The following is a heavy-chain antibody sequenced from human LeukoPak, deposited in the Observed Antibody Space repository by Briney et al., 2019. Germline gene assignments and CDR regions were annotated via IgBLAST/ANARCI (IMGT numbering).Heavy chain of an antibody. D-gene: IGHD2-2*01. CDR1: GGSFSGYY. J-gene: IGHJ6*02. Sequence: SETLSLTCAVYGGSFSGYYWSWIRQPPGKGLEWIGEINHSGSTNYNPSLKSRVTISVDTSKNQFSLKLSSVTAADTAVYYCALPPGPPRPGSYCSSTSCFYYYYGMDVWGQGTTVTVSS. V-gene: IGHV4-34*01. CDR3: ALPPGPPRPGSYCSSTSCFYYYYGMDV. CDR2: INHSGST.